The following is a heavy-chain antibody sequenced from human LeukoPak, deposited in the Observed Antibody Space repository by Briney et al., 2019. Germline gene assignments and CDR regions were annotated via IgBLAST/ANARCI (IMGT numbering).Heavy chain of an antibody. J-gene: IGHJ3*02. V-gene: IGHV1-2*02. Sequence: GASVKVSCKASGYTFTGYYMHWVRQAPGQGLEWMGWINPNSGGTNYAQKFQGRVTMTRDTSISTAYMELSRLRSDDTAVYYCARDGGYCSGGSCHPYDAFDIWGQGTMVTVSS. CDR3: ARDGGYCSGGSCHPYDAFDI. CDR2: INPNSGGT. CDR1: GYTFTGYY. D-gene: IGHD2-15*01.